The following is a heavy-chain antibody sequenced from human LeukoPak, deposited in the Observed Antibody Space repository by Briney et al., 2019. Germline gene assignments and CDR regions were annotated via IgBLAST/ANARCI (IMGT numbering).Heavy chain of an antibody. Sequence: GSLRLSCAASGFTFSSYAMHWVRQAPGKGLEWVAVISYDGSNKYYADSVKGRFTISRDNSKNTLYLQMNRLRAEDTAVYYCARDLGAAADYRGVYWGQGTLVTVSS. J-gene: IGHJ4*02. CDR3: ARDLGAAADYRGVY. CDR1: GFTFSSYA. CDR2: ISYDGSNK. V-gene: IGHV3-30-3*01. D-gene: IGHD6-13*01.